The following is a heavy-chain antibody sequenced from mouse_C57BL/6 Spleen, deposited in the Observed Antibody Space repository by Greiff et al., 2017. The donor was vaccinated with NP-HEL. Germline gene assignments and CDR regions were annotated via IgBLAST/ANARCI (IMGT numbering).Heavy chain of an antibody. V-gene: IGHV5-16*01. J-gene: IGHJ2*01. CDR2: INYDGSST. CDR1: GFTFSDYY. D-gene: IGHD1-1*01. CDR3: ARGGYYGSLDY. Sequence: DVKLVESEGGLVQPGSSMKLSCTASGFTFSDYYMAWVRQVPEKGLEWVANINYDGSSTYYLDSLKSRFIISRDNAKNILYLQMSSLKSEDTATYYCARGGYYGSLDYWGQGTTLTVSS.